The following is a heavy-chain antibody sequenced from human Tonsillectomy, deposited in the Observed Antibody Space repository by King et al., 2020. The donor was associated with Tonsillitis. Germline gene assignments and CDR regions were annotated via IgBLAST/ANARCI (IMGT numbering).Heavy chain of an antibody. J-gene: IGHJ4*02. V-gene: IGHV3-9*01. CDR1: GFSFDDYA. CDR3: TKDPDYYDSSTS. D-gene: IGHD3-22*01. CDR2: ISWNSGTI. Sequence: VQLVESGGALVQPGRSLRLSCAASGFSFDDYAMHWVRQAPGKGLAWVSGISWNSGTIGYADSVKGRFTISRDNAKNFLYLQMNSLRAEDTALYYCTKDPDYYDSSTSWGQGTLVTVSS.